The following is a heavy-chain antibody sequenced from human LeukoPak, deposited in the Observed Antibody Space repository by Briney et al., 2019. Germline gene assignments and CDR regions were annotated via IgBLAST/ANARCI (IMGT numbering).Heavy chain of an antibody. V-gene: IGHV1-18*01. J-gene: IGHJ4*02. CDR2: ISSNTGKT. D-gene: IGHD6-13*01. Sequence: GASVKVSCKASGYTFATYGFCWVRQAPGHGLEWMGWISSNTGKTDYAQKLQGRVTLTTDTSTSTAYMELRSLRPDDTALYYCAKVAGDRMDYWGQGTLLTVSS. CDR3: AKVAGDRMDY. CDR1: GYTFATYG.